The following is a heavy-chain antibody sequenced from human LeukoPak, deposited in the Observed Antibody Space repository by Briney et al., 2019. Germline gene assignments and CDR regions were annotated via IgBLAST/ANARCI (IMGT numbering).Heavy chain of an antibody. Sequence: SGGSLRLSCAASGFTFSTYGMHWARQAPGKGLEWVAVISSDGSNKYYADSVKGRFTISRDNSKNTLYLQMNSLRAEDTAVYYCAKRGYSYSFDYWGQGTLVTVSS. V-gene: IGHV3-30*18. D-gene: IGHD5-18*01. CDR1: GFTFSTYG. J-gene: IGHJ4*02. CDR3: AKRGYSYSFDY. CDR2: ISSDGSNK.